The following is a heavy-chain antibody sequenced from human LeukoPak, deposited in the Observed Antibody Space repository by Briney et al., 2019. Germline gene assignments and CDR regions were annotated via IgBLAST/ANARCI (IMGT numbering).Heavy chain of an antibody. CDR3: ARLYCSSTSCYGGYGMDV. D-gene: IGHD2-2*01. CDR1: GYTFTGYY. V-gene: IGHV1-2*02. Sequence: GASVKVSCKASGYTFTGYYMHWVRQAPGQGLEWMGWINPNSGGTNYAQKFQGRVTMTRDTSISTAYMELSRLRSDDTAVYYCARLYCSSTSCYGGYGMDVWGQGTTVTVSS. J-gene: IGHJ6*02. CDR2: INPNSGGT.